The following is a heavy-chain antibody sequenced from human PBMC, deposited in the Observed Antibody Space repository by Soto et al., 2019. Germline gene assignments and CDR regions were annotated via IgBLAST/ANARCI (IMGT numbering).Heavy chain of an antibody. V-gene: IGHV1-3*01. CDR3: ARDGPSYSSYGMDV. J-gene: IGHJ6*02. D-gene: IGHD6-13*01. Sequence: ASVTVSCKASGYTFTSYAMHWVRQAPGQRLEWMGWINAGNGNTKYSQKFQGRVTITRGTSASTAYMELSSLRSEDTAVYYCARDGPSYSSYGMDVWGQGTTVTVSS. CDR2: INAGNGNT. CDR1: GYTFTSYA.